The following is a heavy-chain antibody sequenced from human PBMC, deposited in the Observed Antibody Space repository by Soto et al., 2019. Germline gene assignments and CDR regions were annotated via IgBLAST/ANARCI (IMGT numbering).Heavy chain of an antibody. V-gene: IGHV4-34*01. CDR3: ALSPLWFGELS. D-gene: IGHD3-10*01. CDR2: INHSGST. Sequence: QVQLQQWGAGLLKPSETLSLTCAVYGGSFSGYYWSWIRQPPGKGLEWIGEINHSGSTNYNPSLKSRVTISVDTSKNQFSPKLSSVTAADTAVYYCALSPLWFGELSWGQGTLVTVSS. CDR1: GGSFSGYY. J-gene: IGHJ5*02.